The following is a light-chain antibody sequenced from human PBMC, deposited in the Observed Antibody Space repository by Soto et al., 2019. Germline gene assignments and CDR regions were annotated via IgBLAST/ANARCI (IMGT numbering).Light chain of an antibody. V-gene: IGLV2-14*01. CDR1: TSDIGRYNY. J-gene: IGLJ2*01. CDR3: TSYTRSSTLV. CDR2: EVI. Sequence: QSALTQPASVSGSPGQSITISCTGTTSDIGRYNYVSWYQQHPGKAPKLIIYEVIHRPSGVSDRCSGSKSGDTASLTTSGLQADDEAQYYCTSYTRSSTLVFGGGTKLTVL.